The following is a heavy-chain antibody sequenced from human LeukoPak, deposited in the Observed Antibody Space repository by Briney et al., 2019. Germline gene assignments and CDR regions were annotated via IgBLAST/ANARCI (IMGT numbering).Heavy chain of an antibody. Sequence: GGSLRLSCAASGFTVSSNYMSWVRQAPGKGLEWVSTLSGSGITTYYADSVKGRFTISRDNSKNTLYLQMNSLRAEDTAVYYCAKGTYSSGWSYFDYWGHGTLVTVSS. V-gene: IGHV3-23*01. J-gene: IGHJ4*01. CDR1: GFTVSSNY. D-gene: IGHD6-19*01. CDR3: AKGTYSSGWSYFDY. CDR2: LSGSGITT.